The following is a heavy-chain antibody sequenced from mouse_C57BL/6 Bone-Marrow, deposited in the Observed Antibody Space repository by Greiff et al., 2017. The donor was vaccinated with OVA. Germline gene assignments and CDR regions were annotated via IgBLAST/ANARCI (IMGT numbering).Heavy chain of an antibody. Sequence: QVQLQQSGAELVRPGASVKLSCKASGYTFTDYYINWVKQRPGQGLEWIARIYPGSGNTYYNEKFKGKATLTAEKSSITAYMQLSSLTSEDSAVYFCARADYYGSSYDAMDYWGQGTSVTVSS. CDR2: IYPGSGNT. CDR3: ARADYYGSSYDAMDY. CDR1: GYTFTDYY. D-gene: IGHD1-1*01. V-gene: IGHV1-76*01. J-gene: IGHJ4*01.